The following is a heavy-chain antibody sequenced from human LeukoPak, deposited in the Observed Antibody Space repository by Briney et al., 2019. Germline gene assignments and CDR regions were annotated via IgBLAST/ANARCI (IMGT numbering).Heavy chain of an antibody. J-gene: IGHJ4*02. CDR3: ASLDYYDSSGYLYY. CDR2: IYYSGST. D-gene: IGHD3-22*01. Sequence: SETLSLTCTVSGGSISSSSYYWGWIRQPPGKGLEWIGSIYYSGSTYYNPSLKSPVTMSIDTSKKEFSLNLTSVTAADTAIYYCASLDYYDSSGYLYYWGQGTLVTVSS. CDR1: GGSISSSSYY. V-gene: IGHV4-39*07.